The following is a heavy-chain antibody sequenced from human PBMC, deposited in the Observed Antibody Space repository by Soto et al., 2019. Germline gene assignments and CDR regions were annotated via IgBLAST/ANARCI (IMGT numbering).Heavy chain of an antibody. CDR2: ISGSGGST. CDR1: GFTFSSYA. Sequence: GGSLRLSCADSGFTFSSYAMSWVRQAPGKGLEWVSAISGSGGSTYYADSVKGRFTISRDNSKNTLYLQMNSLRAEDTAVYYCAKASASIVVVPAAIYYGMDVWGQGTTVTVSS. V-gene: IGHV3-23*01. D-gene: IGHD2-2*01. CDR3: AKASASIVVVPAAIYYGMDV. J-gene: IGHJ6*02.